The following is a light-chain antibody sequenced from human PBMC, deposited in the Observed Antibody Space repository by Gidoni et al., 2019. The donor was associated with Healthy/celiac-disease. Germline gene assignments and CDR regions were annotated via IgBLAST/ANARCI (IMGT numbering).Light chain of an antibody. CDR1: QSVSSTY. CDR2: GAS. Sequence: IVLTPSPGTLSLSPGERATLSCRASQSVSSTYLAWYQQKPGQSPRLHIYGASSRATGIPDRFSGSGSGTDFTLTSSRLEREDFAVYYCQQYGSSPGTFGQGTKLEIK. V-gene: IGKV3-20*01. J-gene: IGKJ2*01. CDR3: QQYGSSPGT.